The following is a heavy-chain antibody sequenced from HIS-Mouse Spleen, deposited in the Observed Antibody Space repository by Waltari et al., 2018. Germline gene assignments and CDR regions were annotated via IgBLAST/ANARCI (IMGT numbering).Heavy chain of an antibody. J-gene: IGHJ2*01. V-gene: IGHV4-39*07. D-gene: IGHD6-13*01. CDR1: GGSISLSSSH. CDR2: IYYSGST. CDR3: AREIPYSSSWYDWYFDL. Sequence: QLQLQESGPGLVKPSETLSLTCTVSGGSISLSSSHWGWIRQPPGKGLEWIGSIYYSGSTYYNPSLKSRVTISVDTSKNQFSLKLSSVTAADTAVYYCAREIPYSSSWYDWYFDLWGRGTLVTVSS.